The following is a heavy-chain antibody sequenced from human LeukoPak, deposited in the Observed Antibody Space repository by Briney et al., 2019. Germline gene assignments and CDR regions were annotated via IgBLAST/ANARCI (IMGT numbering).Heavy chain of an antibody. Sequence: GGSLRLSCAASGFTFRDYAMSWVRQAPGKGLEWVSAISGGGGTTYYADSVKGRFTISRDNSQNTLYLHLKSLRAEDTAVYYCAQDKPTIFGVFDYWGQGTLVTVSS. J-gene: IGHJ4*02. CDR2: ISGGGGTT. CDR1: GFTFRDYA. CDR3: AQDKPTIFGVFDY. D-gene: IGHD3-3*01. V-gene: IGHV3-23*01.